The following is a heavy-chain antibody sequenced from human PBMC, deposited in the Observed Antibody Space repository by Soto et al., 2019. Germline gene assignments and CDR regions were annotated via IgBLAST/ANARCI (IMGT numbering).Heavy chain of an antibody. CDR2: ISGSGVGT. J-gene: IGHJ4*02. Sequence: PGGSLRLSCAASGFTFSTYAMSWVRQAPGKGLEWVSAISGSGVGTYHADSVKGRFTISRDNSKNTLYLQMDSLRAEDTAVYYCAKDFTSGWFHFDYWGQGALVTVSS. V-gene: IGHV3-23*01. CDR3: AKDFTSGWFHFDY. D-gene: IGHD6-19*01. CDR1: GFTFSTYA.